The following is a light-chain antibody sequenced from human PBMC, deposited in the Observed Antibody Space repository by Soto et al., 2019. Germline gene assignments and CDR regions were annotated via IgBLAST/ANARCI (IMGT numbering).Light chain of an antibody. J-gene: IGKJ1*01. CDR3: QQYNNWPRT. CDR1: QSVSSD. Sequence: IVLTQSPATLSMSPGDRTTLSCRASQSVSSDLAWYHQKPGQAPRLLIYGASTRATGIPARFSGSGSGTEFTLTINSLQSEDFAVYYCQQYNNWPRTFGQGTKVDIK. CDR2: GAS. V-gene: IGKV3-15*01.